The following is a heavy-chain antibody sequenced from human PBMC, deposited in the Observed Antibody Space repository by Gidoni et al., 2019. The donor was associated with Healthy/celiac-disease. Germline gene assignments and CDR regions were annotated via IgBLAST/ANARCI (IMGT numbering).Heavy chain of an antibody. CDR1: GRTFSSYA. CDR3: ARDEGEGEAAAGLPVGY. J-gene: IGHJ4*02. D-gene: IGHD6-13*01. CDR2: IIPIFGTA. V-gene: IGHV1-69*01. Sequence: QAQLVQSGAEVKNPGSSVKVSCKASGRTFSSYAISWVRQAPGQGLEWMGGIIPIFGTANYAQKFQGRVTITADESTSTAYMELSSLRSEDTAVYYCARDEGEGEAAAGLPVGYWGQGTLVTVSS.